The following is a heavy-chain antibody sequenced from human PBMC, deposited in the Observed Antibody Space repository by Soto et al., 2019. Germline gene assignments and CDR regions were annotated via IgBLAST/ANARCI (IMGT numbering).Heavy chain of an antibody. CDR3: TTDPGIVADLGYLMAGGKYYFDY. CDR1: GFTFSNAW. D-gene: IGHD6-13*01. Sequence: GGSLRLSCAASGFTFSNAWMSWVRQAPGKGLEWVGRIKSKTDGGTTDYAAPVKGRFTISRVDSKNTRYLQMNSLKTEDTAVYYCTTDPGIVADLGYLMAGGKYYFDYWGQGTLVTVSS. J-gene: IGHJ4*02. CDR2: IKSKTDGGTT. V-gene: IGHV3-15*01.